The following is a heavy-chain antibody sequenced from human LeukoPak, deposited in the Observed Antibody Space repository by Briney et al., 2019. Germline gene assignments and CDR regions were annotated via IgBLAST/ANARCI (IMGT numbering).Heavy chain of an antibody. D-gene: IGHD3-16*01. CDR2: VFYSGST. V-gene: IGHV4-59*01. CDR1: GDSISSSH. CDR3: ARLGEHNLKD. J-gene: IGHJ4*02. Sequence: SETLSLTCTVSGDSISSSHWTWIRQPPGKGLEWIGYVFYSGSTNYNPSLKGRVTISIGTAKDRFSLRLTSVTAADTAVYYCARLGEHNLKDWGQGILVTVSS.